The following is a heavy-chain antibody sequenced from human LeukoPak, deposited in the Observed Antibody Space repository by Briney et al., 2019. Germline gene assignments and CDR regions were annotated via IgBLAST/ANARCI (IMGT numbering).Heavy chain of an antibody. V-gene: IGHV1-2*06. D-gene: IGHD6-13*01. CDR2: INPNSGVT. J-gene: IGHJ4*02. CDR3: ARGLSSSWRFDY. CDR1: GYTFTGYY. Sequence: ASVKVSCKASGYTFTGYYVHWVRQAPGQGLEWMGRINPNSGVTNYAQKFQGRLTMTRDTSISTAYMELSRLISDDTAIYYCARGLSSSWRFDYWGQGTLVTVSS.